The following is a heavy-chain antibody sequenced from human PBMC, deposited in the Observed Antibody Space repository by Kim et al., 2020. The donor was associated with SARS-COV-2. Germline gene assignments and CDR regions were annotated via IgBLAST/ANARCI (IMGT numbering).Heavy chain of an antibody. CDR2: MNPDSGNT. J-gene: IGHJ2*01. D-gene: IGHD3-3*01. Sequence: ASVKVSCKAAGYTFTRYDINWVRQAPGQGFEWMGWMNPDSGNTGYAQKFQGRVTMTSDTSINTAYMELSGLRFEDTAFYYCARGRFTTTFGVTIGADGFD. CDR1: GYTFTRYD. CDR3: ARGRFTTTFGVTIGADGFD. V-gene: IGHV1-8*01.